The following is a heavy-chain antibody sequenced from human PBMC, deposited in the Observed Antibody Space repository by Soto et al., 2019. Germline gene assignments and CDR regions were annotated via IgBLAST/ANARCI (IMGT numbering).Heavy chain of an antibody. D-gene: IGHD3-22*01. Sequence: PGASVKVSCKASGGTFSTYTMTWVRQAPGQGLEWMGGIIPLFGTANYAQKFQGRVTITADESTSTVYMELSSLRSEDTAVYYCARSQDSSGYWNNCFDPWGQGTLVTVSS. CDR1: GGTFSTYT. V-gene: IGHV1-69*13. J-gene: IGHJ5*02. CDR3: ARSQDSSGYWNNCFDP. CDR2: IIPLFGTA.